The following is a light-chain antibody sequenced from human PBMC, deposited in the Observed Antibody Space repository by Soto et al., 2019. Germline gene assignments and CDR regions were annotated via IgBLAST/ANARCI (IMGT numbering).Light chain of an antibody. CDR2: GAS. CDR1: QSVSSY. J-gene: IGKJ2*01. CDR3: QQYGRSPYT. V-gene: IGKV3-20*01. Sequence: EIMLTQSPGTLSLFPGERATLSCRASQSVSSYLAWYQQKPGQAPRLLIYGASTRATGIPDRFSGSGSGTDFTLTISRLEPEDFAVYYCQQYGRSPYTFGQGTKLEIK.